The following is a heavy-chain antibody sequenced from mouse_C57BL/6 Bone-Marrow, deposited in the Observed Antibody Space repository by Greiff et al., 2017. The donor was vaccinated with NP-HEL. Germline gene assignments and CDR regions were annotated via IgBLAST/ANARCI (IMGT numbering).Heavy chain of an antibody. V-gene: IGHV14-4*01. CDR3: TTYSNYDY. Sequence: EVQLQHSGAELVRPGASVKLSCTASGFNIKDDYMHWVKQRPEQGLEWIGWIDPENGDTEYASKFQGKATITADTSSNTAYLQLSSLTSEDTAVYYCTTYSNYDYWGQGTTLTVSS. D-gene: IGHD2-5*01. J-gene: IGHJ2*01. CDR1: GFNIKDDY. CDR2: IDPENGDT.